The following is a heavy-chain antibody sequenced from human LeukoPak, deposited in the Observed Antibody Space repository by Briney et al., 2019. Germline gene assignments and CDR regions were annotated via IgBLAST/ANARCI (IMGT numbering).Heavy chain of an antibody. J-gene: IGHJ4*02. V-gene: IGHV1-18*01. CDR2: ISAYNGNT. CDR1: GYTSTTYG. Sequence: ASVKVSCKASGYTSTTYGISWVRQAPGQGLGWMGWISAYNGNTNYAQKGQGRVTMTRDTSTSTAYMELRSLTSDDTAVYYCARESEYSRSVVMEYWGQGTLVTVSS. D-gene: IGHD6-6*01. CDR3: ARESEYSRSVVMEY.